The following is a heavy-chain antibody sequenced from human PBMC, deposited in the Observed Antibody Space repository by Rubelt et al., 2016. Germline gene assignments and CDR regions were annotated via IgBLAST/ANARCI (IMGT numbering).Heavy chain of an antibody. Sequence: QVQLVQSGAEVRKPGASVRVSCKGQGLEWMGRIRPNSGDTNYAQNFQGRVTMTRDTSITTAYMELSSLGSDDTAVYYCARESGSYADYWGQGTLVTVSS. V-gene: IGHV1-2*06. D-gene: IGHD1-26*01. CDR3: ARESGSYADY. CDR2: IRPNSGDT. J-gene: IGHJ4*02.